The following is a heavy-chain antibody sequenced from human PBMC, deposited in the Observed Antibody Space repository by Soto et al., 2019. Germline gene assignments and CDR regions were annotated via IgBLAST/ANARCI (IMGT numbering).Heavy chain of an antibody. Sequence: SSSSYYWGWIRQPPGKGLEWIGSIYYSGSTYYNPSLKSRVTISVDTSKNQFSLKLSSVTAADTAVYYCARRSRSGSYFPHWGQGTLVTVSS. CDR2: IYYSGST. V-gene: IGHV4-39*01. CDR3: ARRSRSGSYFPH. CDR1: SSSSYY. D-gene: IGHD1-26*01. J-gene: IGHJ1*01.